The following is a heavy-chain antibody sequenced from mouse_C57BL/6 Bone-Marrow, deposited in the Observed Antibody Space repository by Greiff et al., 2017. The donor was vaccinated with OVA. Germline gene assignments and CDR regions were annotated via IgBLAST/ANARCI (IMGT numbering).Heavy chain of an antibody. V-gene: IGHV14-4*01. CDR3: TSIYDGYYWFAY. J-gene: IGHJ3*01. CDR2: IDPENGDT. D-gene: IGHD2-3*01. CDR1: GFNIKDDY. Sequence: DVKLQESGAELVRPGASVKLSCTASGFNIKDDYMHWVKQRPEQGLEWIGWIDPENGDTEYASKVQGKATITADTSSNTAYLQLSSLTSEDTAVYYCTSIYDGYYWFAYWGQGTLVTVSA.